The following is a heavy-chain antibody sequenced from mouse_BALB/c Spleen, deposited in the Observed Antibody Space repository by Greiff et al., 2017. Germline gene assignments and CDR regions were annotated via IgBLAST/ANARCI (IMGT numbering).Heavy chain of an antibody. J-gene: IGHJ4*01. CDR2: ISSGGSYT. CDR1: GFTFSSYG. V-gene: IGHV5-6*02. CDR3: ARSLYYYGSRDYYAMDY. Sequence: DVKLVESGGDLVKPGGSLKLSCAASGFTFSSYGMSWVRQTPDKRLEWVATISSGGSYTYYPDSVKGRFTISRDNAKNTLYLQMSSLKSEDTAMYYCARSLYYYGSRDYYAMDYWGQGTSVTVSS. D-gene: IGHD1-1*01.